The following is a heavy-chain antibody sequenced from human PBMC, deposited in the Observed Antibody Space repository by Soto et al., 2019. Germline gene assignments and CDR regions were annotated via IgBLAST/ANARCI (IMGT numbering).Heavy chain of an antibody. CDR1: GFTVSSNY. V-gene: IGHV3-53*04. CDR2: IYSGGST. Sequence: EVQLVESGGGLVQPGGSLRLSCAASGFTVSSNYMSWVRQAPGKGLEWVSVIYSGGSTYYADSVKGRFTISRHNSKNMFYLQMNSLRDEDTAVYYCARGLLWVGELGANYGMDVWGQGTTVTVSS. CDR3: ARGLLWVGELGANYGMDV. D-gene: IGHD3-10*01. J-gene: IGHJ6*02.